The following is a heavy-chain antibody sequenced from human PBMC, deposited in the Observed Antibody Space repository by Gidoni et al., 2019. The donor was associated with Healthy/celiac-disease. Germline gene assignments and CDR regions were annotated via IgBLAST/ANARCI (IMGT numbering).Heavy chain of an antibody. CDR1: GCTISNAW. CDR2: IKSKTDGATT. J-gene: IGHJ5*02. D-gene: IGHD3-16*01. CDR3: TTDKGRFGA. V-gene: IGHV3-15*01. Sequence: EVQLVESGGGLVKPGGSLRLSCAAAGCTISNAWMGWVRQAPGKGLEWVDRIKSKTDGATTDSAAPVKGRFTISRDDSKNTLYLQMNSLKTEDTAVYYCTTDKGRFGAWGQGTLVTVSS.